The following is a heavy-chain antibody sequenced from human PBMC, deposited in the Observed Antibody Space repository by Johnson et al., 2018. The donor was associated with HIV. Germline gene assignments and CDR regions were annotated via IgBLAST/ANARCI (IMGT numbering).Heavy chain of an antibody. V-gene: IGHV3-7*03. CDR1: GFTFSDSY. CDR3: ATQYNYSQPFDI. J-gene: IGHJ3*02. CDR2: IKQDGSEK. Sequence: VQLVESGGGLVKPGGSLRLSCAASGFTFSDSYMAWIRQAPGKGLEWVANIKQDGSEKYYVDSVKGRFTISRDNAKNSLYLQMNSLRAEDTAVYYCATQYNYSQPFDIWGQGTMVTVSS. D-gene: IGHD1-1*01.